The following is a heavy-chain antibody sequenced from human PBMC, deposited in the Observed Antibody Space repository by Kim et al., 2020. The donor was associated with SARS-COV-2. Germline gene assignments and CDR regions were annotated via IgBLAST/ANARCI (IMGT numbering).Heavy chain of an antibody. CDR1: GFTFSSYA. J-gene: IGHJ5*02. D-gene: IGHD6-13*01. CDR3: ARGLAAAGLNWFDP. CDR2: ISYDGSNK. Sequence: GGSLRLSCAASGFTFSSYAMHWVRQAPGKGLEWVAVISYDGSNKYYADSVKGRFTISRDNSKNTLYLQMNSLRAEDTAVYYCARGLAAAGLNWFDPWGQGTLVTVSS. V-gene: IGHV3-30-3*01.